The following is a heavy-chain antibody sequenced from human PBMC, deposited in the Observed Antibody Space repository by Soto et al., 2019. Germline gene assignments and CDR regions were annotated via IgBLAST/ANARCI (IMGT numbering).Heavy chain of an antibody. J-gene: IGHJ5*02. D-gene: IGHD6-13*01. Sequence: ASVKVSCKASGYTFTSYGISWVRQAPGQGLEWMGWISAYNGNTNYAQKPQGRVTMTTDTSTSTAYMELRSLRSDDTAVYYCTIDGQQVTRLKPTTTNWFDPWGQGTLVTVSS. CDR1: GYTFTSYG. CDR3: TIDGQQVTRLKPTTTNWFDP. CDR2: ISAYNGNT. V-gene: IGHV1-18*01.